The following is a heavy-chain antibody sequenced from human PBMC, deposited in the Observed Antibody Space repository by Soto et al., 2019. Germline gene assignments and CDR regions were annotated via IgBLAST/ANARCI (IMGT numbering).Heavy chain of an antibody. D-gene: IGHD6-13*01. J-gene: IGHJ5*02. CDR1: GFTFSSYS. V-gene: IGHV3-48*01. CDR3: ARHPERIAQIGWFDP. CDR2: ISSSSSTI. Sequence: EVQLVESGGGLVQPGGSLRLSCAASGFTFSSYSMKWVRQALGKGLEWVSYISSSSSTIYYADSVKGRFTISRDNAKNSLYLQMNSLRAEDTAVYYCARHPERIAQIGWFDPWGQGTLVTVSS.